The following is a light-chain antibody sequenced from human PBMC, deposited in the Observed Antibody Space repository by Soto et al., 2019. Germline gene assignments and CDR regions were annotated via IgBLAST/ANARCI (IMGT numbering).Light chain of an antibody. J-gene: IGKJ1*01. V-gene: IGKV1-5*03. CDR1: QTINNW. CDR3: QQYNNYPWT. Sequence: DIQMTQSPSTLSASVGDRVTISCRASQTINNWLGWLQQKPGKAPKLLINKVSTLESGVPSRFSGSGSGTEFTLTIDGLQTDDFATYYCQQYNNYPWTFGQGTRVEIK. CDR2: KVS.